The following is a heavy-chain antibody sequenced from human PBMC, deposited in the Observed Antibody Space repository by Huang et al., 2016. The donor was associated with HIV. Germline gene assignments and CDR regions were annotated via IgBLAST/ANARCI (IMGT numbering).Heavy chain of an antibody. CDR3: ATSTPMLGESSGWSGKVVITENVPYVD. Sequence: QVHLVQSGAEVKKPGSSVKVSCKASGDSFTSLPINWVRQAPGQGLEWMGGLAPMVVSATSAKKLRGRVTISADDSTSTSYMELSRLRSDDTAMYYWATSTPMLGESSGWSGKVVITENVPYVDWGQGTLVTVSS. J-gene: IGHJ4*02. CDR1: GDSFTSLP. V-gene: IGHV1-69*01. D-gene: IGHD6-13*01. CDR2: LAPMVVSA.